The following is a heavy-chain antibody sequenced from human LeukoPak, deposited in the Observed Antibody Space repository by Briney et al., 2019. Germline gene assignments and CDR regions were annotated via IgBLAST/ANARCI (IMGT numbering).Heavy chain of an antibody. D-gene: IGHD4-17*01. CDR1: GFTFSSYW. V-gene: IGHV3-74*01. Sequence: PGGSLRLSCAASGFTFSSYWMNWVRQAPGKGLVWVSRINSDGSSTSYADSVKGRFTISRDNAKNTLYLQMNSLRPEDTALYFCAIGANHCFPNWGQGTLVTVSS. J-gene: IGHJ4*02. CDR3: AIGANHCFPN. CDR2: INSDGSST.